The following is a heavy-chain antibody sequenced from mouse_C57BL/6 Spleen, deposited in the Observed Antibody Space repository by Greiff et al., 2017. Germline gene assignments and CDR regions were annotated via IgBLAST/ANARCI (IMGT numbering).Heavy chain of an antibody. D-gene: IGHD3-3*01. V-gene: IGHV1-80*01. CDR2: IYPGDGDT. J-gene: IGHJ4*01. CDR1: GYAFSSYW. CDR3: AREGLRAMDY. Sequence: ESGAELVKPGASVKISCKASGYAFSSYWMNWVKQRPGKGLEWIGQIYPGDGDTNYNGKFKGKATLTADKSSSTAYMQLSSLTSEDSAVYFCAREGLRAMDYWGQGTSVTVSS.